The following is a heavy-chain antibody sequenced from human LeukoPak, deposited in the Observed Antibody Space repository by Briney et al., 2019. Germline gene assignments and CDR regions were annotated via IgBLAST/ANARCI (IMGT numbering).Heavy chain of an antibody. J-gene: IGHJ4*02. Sequence: GESLKISCETSGYSFTTHWIGWVRQMPGKGLEWMGIIYPGDSDTRYSPSFQGLVTISADKSITTAYLQWSSLKASDTAIYYCARCPFSMTAHWDYWGQGTLVTVSS. D-gene: IGHD2-8*01. CDR1: GYSFTTHW. CDR3: ARCPFSMTAHWDY. V-gene: IGHV5-51*01. CDR2: IYPGDSDT.